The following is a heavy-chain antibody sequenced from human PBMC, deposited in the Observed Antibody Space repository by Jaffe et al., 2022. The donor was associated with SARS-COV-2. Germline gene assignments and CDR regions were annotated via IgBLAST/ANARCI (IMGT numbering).Heavy chain of an antibody. CDR2: IKPNEGKK. V-gene: IGHV3-7*01. CDR1: GFTFGNYW. CDR3: ARDLGWYRFDY. Sequence: EVQLVESGGGLVQPGGSLRLSCAASGFTFGNYWMSWVRQAPGKGLEWVASIKPNEGKKNYVDSVKGRFTISRDNAENSLYLQTNSLRAEDTAMYYCARDLGWYRFDYWGQGTLVTVSS. J-gene: IGHJ4*02. D-gene: IGHD6-19*01.